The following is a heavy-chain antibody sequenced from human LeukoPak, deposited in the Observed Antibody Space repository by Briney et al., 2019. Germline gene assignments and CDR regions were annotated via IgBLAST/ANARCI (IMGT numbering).Heavy chain of an antibody. V-gene: IGHV3-7*01. CDR2: IKQDGGAK. CDR3: ARVLTAELATPGHGWFDP. Sequence: PGGSLRLSCAASGFTFTNYWMNWLRQAPGKGLEWVANIKQDGGAKNYVDSVKGRFTISRDNAKNSLYLQMNSLRAEDTAVYYCARVLTAELATPGHGWFDPWGQGTLVTVSS. CDR1: GFTFTNYW. J-gene: IGHJ5*02. D-gene: IGHD1-26*01.